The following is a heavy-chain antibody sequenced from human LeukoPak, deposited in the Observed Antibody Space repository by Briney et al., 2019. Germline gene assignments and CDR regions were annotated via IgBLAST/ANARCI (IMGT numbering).Heavy chain of an antibody. V-gene: IGHV3-7*01. CDR3: ARDRALYDSRRGYYYTEDDY. CDR1: GFTFSTSW. Sequence: GGSLRLSCAASGFTFSTSWMSWVRQAPGNGLEWVANINQDGSEKYSVDSVKGRFTISRDNAKSSLYLQMNSLRADDTAVYYCARDRALYDSRRGYYYTEDDYWGQGTLVTVSS. D-gene: IGHD3-22*01. J-gene: IGHJ4*02. CDR2: INQDGSEK.